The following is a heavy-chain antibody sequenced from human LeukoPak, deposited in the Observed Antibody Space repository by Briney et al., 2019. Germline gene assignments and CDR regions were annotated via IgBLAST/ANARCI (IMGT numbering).Heavy chain of an antibody. CDR1: GGSFSGYS. D-gene: IGHD2-15*01. V-gene: IGHV4-34*01. Sequence: SETLSLTCAVYGGSFSGYSWSWIRQPPGKGLEWIGEINHSGSTNYNPSLKSRVTISVDTSKNQFSLKLSSVTAADTAVYYCARGRRVVVAATYYYYYYGMDVWGQGTTVTVSS. CDR3: ARGRRVVVAATYYYYYYGMDV. J-gene: IGHJ6*02. CDR2: INHSGST.